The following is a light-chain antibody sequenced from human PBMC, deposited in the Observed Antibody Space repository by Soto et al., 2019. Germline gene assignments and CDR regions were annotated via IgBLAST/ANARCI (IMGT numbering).Light chain of an antibody. J-gene: IGKJ1*01. CDR1: QSVSSY. CDR2: GIS. V-gene: IGKV3-11*01. CDR3: QQSYNIPRT. Sequence: EIVLTQSPATLSLSPGERATLSCRAGQSVSSYLAWYQQKPGQAPRLLMYGISRRATGIPDRFRGSGSGTDFTLTISSLAPEDFATYSCQQSYNIPRTFGQGTKVDI.